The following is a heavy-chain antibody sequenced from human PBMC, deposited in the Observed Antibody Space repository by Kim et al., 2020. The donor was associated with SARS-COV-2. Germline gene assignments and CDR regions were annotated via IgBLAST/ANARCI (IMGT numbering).Heavy chain of an antibody. V-gene: IGHV3-74*01. Sequence: GGSLRLSCAASGFTFSDYSMHWVRQAPGTGLVWVSNIYNDGGVTNYADSVKGRFTISRDNAKNTVYLQMNSLRAEDTAVYYCTTLTVVTGRPNYWGQGTLVTVSS. CDR2: IYNDGGVT. CDR1: GFTFSDYS. CDR3: TTLTVVTGRPNY. J-gene: IGHJ4*02. D-gene: IGHD3-22*01.